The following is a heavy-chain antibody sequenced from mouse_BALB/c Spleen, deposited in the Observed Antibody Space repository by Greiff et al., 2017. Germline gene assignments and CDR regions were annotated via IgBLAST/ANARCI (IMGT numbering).Heavy chain of an antibody. V-gene: IGHV3-6*02. CDR3: ARETLIYYGYDGWYFDV. CDR2: ISYDGSN. CDR1: GYSITSGYY. Sequence: VQLQQSGPGLVKPSQSLSLTCSVTGYSITSGYYWNWIRQFPGNKLEWMGYISYDGSNNYNPSLKNRISITRDTSKNQFFLKLNSVTTENTATYYCARETLIYYGYDGWYFDVWGAGTTVTVSS. D-gene: IGHD2-2*01. J-gene: IGHJ1*01.